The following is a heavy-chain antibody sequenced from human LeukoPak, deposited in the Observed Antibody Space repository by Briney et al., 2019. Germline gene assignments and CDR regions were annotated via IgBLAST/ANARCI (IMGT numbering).Heavy chain of an antibody. V-gene: IGHV3-30-3*01. D-gene: IGHD3-22*01. J-gene: IGHJ4*02. CDR1: GFTFSSYA. CDR2: ISYDGSNK. Sequence: GGTLRLSCAASGFTFSSYAMHWVRQAPGKGLEWVAVISYDGSNKYYADSVKGRFTISRDNSKNTPYLQMNSMRAEDTAVYYCAREWGDYYDSSGYPLPDYWGQGTLVTVSS. CDR3: AREWGDYYDSSGYPLPDY.